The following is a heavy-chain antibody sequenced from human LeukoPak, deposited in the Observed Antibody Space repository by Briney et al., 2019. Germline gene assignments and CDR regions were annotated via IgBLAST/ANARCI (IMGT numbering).Heavy chain of an antibody. CDR3: ARGSSSRPGEIGY. D-gene: IGHD6-13*01. J-gene: IGHJ4*02. V-gene: IGHV4-38-2*02. CDR1: GYSISSGYY. Sequence: SETLSLTCTVSGYSISSGYYWGWIRPPPGKGLEWIGSIYHSGSTYYNPSLKSRVTISVDTSKNQFSLKLSSVTAADTAVYYCARGSSSRPGEIGYWGQGTLVTVSS. CDR2: IYHSGST.